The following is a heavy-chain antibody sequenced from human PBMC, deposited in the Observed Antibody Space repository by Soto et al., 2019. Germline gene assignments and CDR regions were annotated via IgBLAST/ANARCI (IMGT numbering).Heavy chain of an antibody. CDR2: ISGSGGST. J-gene: IGHJ3*02. CDR3: PKDSPANWFGELYAFDI. V-gene: IGHV3-23*01. Sequence: EVQLLESGGGLVQPGGSLRLSCAASGFTFSSYAMSWVRQAPGKGLEWVSAISGSGGSTYYADSVKGRFTISRDNSKNTLYLQMNSRRAEDTAVYYCPKDSPANWFGELYAFDIWGQGTMVTVSS. CDR1: GFTFSSYA. D-gene: IGHD3-10*01.